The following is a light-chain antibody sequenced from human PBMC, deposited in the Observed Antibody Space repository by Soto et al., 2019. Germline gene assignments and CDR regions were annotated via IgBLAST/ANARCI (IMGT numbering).Light chain of an antibody. V-gene: IGKV3-20*01. CDR1: RSVSSSY. J-gene: IGKJ4*01. CDR3: QQYGSSLT. CDR2: GAS. Sequence: EIVLTQSPGTLSLSPGERATLSCRASRSVSSSYLAWYQQKPGQAPRLLIYGASRATGIPDRFSGSGSGTDFTLTISRLEPEDFAVYYCQQYGSSLTFGGGTKV.